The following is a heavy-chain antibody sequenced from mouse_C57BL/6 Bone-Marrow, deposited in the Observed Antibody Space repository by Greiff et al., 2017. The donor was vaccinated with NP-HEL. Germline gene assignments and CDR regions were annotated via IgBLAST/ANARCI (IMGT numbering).Heavy chain of an antibody. CDR1: GYSITSGYY. CDR2: ISYDGSN. Sequence: VQLKESGPGLVKPSQSLSLTCSVTGYSITSGYYWNWIRQFPGNKLEWMGYISYDGSNNYNPSLKNRISITRDTSKNQFFLKLNSVTTEDTATYYCARHYGSSWFAYWGQGTLVTVSA. D-gene: IGHD1-1*01. V-gene: IGHV3-6*01. CDR3: ARHYGSSWFAY. J-gene: IGHJ3*01.